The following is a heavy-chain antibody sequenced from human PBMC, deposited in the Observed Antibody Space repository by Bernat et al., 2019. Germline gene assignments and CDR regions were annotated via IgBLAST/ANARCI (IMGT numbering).Heavy chain of an antibody. CDR1: GFTFNNYA. V-gene: IGHV3-23*01. D-gene: IGHD3-10*01. CDR3: ARTLDGSRFGELSDY. Sequence: EVQLLESGGCLVEPGGSLRLSCAASGFTFNNYAMSWVRQAPGKGLEWVSAITGSGGTTYYADSVKGRFTVSRDNSRNTLYLQMNSLRGEDTAVYYCARTLDGSRFGELSDYGGQGTLVTVSS. J-gene: IGHJ4*02. CDR2: ITGSGGTT.